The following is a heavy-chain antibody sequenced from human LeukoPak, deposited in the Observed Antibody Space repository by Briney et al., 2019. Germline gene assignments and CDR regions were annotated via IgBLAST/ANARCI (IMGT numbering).Heavy chain of an antibody. CDR2: ISYDGINK. CDR3: AKKGPRFRYFDWLLPLDY. CDR1: GFTFSSYT. J-gene: IGHJ4*02. V-gene: IGHV3-30-3*02. D-gene: IGHD3-9*01. Sequence: PGRSLRLSCAASGFTFSSYTMHWVRQAPGKGLEWVAVISYDGINKYYADSVKGRFTISRDNSKNTLYLQMNSLRAEDTAVYYCAKKGPRFRYFDWLLPLDYWGQGTLVTVSS.